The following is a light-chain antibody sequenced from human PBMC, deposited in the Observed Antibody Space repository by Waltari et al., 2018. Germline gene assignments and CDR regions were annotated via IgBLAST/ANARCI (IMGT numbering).Light chain of an antibody. CDR1: QSISSR. Sequence: EIVMTQSPATLSLSPGERATLSCRASQSISSRLAWYQQKPGQAPRLLIHGASSRATGIPDRFSGSGSGTDFTLTINNLEPEDVAVYYCLQRSNWPQVTFGGGTKVDIK. V-gene: IGKV3-15*01. CDR2: GAS. J-gene: IGKJ4*01. CDR3: LQRSNWPQVT.